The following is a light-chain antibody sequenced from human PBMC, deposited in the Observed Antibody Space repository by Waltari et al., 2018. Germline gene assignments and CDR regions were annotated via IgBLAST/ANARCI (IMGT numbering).Light chain of an antibody. CDR1: TSNIAIHT. J-gene: IGLJ3*02. CDR3: AAWDYSRSGWM. V-gene: IGLV1-44*01. Sequence: QSALTQPPSASGTPGQRVTISCSGSTSNIAIHTVNWYQQLPGSAPKLLIYSNDQRPSGFPDRCAASKSGASASLAISGLQSEDEGDYYCAAWDYSRSGWMLGGGTNLAVL. CDR2: SND.